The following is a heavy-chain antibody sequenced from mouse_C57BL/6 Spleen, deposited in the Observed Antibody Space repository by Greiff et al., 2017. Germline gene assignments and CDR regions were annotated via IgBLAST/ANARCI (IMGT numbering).Heavy chain of an antibody. CDR1: GYTFTDYE. CDR3: TRDAYYAMDY. D-gene: IGHD6-5*01. Sequence: VKLQQSGAELVRPGASVTLSCKASGYTFTDYEMHWGKQTPVHGLEWIGAIDPETGGTAYNQKFKGKAILTADKSSSTAYMELRSLTSEDSAVYYCTRDAYYAMDYWGQGTSVTVSS. V-gene: IGHV1-15*01. J-gene: IGHJ4*01. CDR2: IDPETGGT.